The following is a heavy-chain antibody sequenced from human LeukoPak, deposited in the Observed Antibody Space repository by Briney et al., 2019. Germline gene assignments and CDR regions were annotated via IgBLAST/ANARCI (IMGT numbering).Heavy chain of an antibody. CDR3: ARGQGPISFYYYMDV. Sequence: SETLSLTCTVSGGSISSYYWSWIRQSPGKGLECIGYIHYTGSTNYNPSLKSRVTISVETSKNQFSLKLSSVTAADTAVYYCARGQGPISFYYYMDVWGKGTTVTISS. V-gene: IGHV4-59*01. J-gene: IGHJ6*03. CDR2: IHYTGST. D-gene: IGHD2-2*02. CDR1: GGSISSYY.